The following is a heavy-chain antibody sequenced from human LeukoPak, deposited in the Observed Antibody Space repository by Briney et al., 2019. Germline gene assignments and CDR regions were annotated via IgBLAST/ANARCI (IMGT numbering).Heavy chain of an antibody. D-gene: IGHD2-15*01. Sequence: GGSLRLSCAASESTVSSNYMSWVRQAPGKGLEWVSVIYSGGSTYYGDSVKGRFTISRDNSKNTLYLQMNSLRAEDTAVYYCAREYCSGGSCPRSDAFDIWGQGTMVTVSS. CDR1: ESTVSSNY. V-gene: IGHV3-66*01. J-gene: IGHJ3*02. CDR2: IYSGGST. CDR3: AREYCSGGSCPRSDAFDI.